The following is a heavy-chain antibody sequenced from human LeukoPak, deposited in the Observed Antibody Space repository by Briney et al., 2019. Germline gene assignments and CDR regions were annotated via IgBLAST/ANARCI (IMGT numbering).Heavy chain of an antibody. CDR1: GFTFSNYA. CDR3: AKWGDYDVLPVYNVPDY. J-gene: IGHJ4*02. CDR2: ILGSGGST. Sequence: GGSLRLSCAASGFTFSNYAMSWVRQAPGKGLEWVSAILGSGGSTYYADSVKGRFTVSRDNSKSTLYLQMNSLRAEDTALYYCAKWGDYDVLPVYNVPDYWGQGTRVTVPS. V-gene: IGHV3-23*01. D-gene: IGHD3-9*01.